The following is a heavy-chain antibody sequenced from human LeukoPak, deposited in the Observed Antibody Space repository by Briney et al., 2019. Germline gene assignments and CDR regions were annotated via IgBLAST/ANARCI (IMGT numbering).Heavy chain of an antibody. CDR1: GFTFSSYS. CDR3: ASWAGTTAGFSGPFDF. D-gene: IGHD6-25*01. Sequence: GGSLRVSCAASGFTFSSYSMNWVRQAPGKGLEWVSHIRSSSRTTYYADSVKGRFTISRDDAKNSLYLQMNSLRGEDTAVYYCASWAGTTAGFSGPFDFWGQGTLVTVSS. V-gene: IGHV3-48*01. CDR2: IRSSSRTT. J-gene: IGHJ4*02.